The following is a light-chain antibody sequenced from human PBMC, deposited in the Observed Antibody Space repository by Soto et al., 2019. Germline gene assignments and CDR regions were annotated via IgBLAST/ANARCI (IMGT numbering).Light chain of an antibody. CDR3: QQLNRGLT. Sequence: DIQLTQSPSFLSASVGDRVTITCRASQGISSYLAWYQQKPGKAPKLLIYAASTLQSGVPLRFSGSGSGTEFTLTISSLQPEDFATYYCQQLNRGLTFGGGTKVEIK. CDR2: AAS. V-gene: IGKV1-9*01. J-gene: IGKJ4*01. CDR1: QGISSY.